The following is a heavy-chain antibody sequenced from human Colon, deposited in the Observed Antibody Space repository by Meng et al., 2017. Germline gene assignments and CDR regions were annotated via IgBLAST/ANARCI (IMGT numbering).Heavy chain of an antibody. J-gene: IGHJ4*02. CDR1: GGSIKSGGYH. CDR2: MSDSGTT. CDR3: ARDTLYGTDY. D-gene: IGHD4-17*01. V-gene: IGHV4-31*03. Sequence: QVHLHESCPGLVRPSDDLSLVCTVSGGSIKSGGYHWSWVRQHPGKGLEYIGFMSDSGTTDYNPSLRSRVSISEIGSSKNQFSLTLRSVAAADTATYFCARDTLYGTDYWGQGVLVTVSS.